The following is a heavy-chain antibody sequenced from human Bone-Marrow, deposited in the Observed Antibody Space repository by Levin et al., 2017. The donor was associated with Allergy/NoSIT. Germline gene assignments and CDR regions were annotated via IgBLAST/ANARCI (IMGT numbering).Heavy chain of an antibody. D-gene: IGHD6-19*01. J-gene: IGHJ4*02. Sequence: GESLKISCAASGFTFSNSPMTWVRQAPGKGLEWVSSISGSGGNKYHADSVKGRFTISRDNFKNILSLQMDSLRADDTAVYFCAPRLEADSGWFVLDQWGQGTLVTVSS. V-gene: IGHV3-23*01. CDR3: APRLEADSGWFVLDQ. CDR2: ISGSGGNK. CDR1: GFTFSNSP.